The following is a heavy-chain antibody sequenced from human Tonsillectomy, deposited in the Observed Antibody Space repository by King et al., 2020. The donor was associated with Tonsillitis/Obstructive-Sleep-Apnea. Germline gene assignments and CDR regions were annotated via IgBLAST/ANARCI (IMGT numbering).Heavy chain of an antibody. J-gene: IGHJ6*03. V-gene: IGHV4-34*01. Sequence: VQLQQWGAGLLKPSETLSLTCDVYGGSFSGHYWSWIRQPPGKGLEWIGEINHSGSTNYNPSLKSRVTLSVDTSKNQFSLKLSSVTAADTTVYYCARGRGNYYYMDVWGKGTTVTVSS. CDR2: INHSGST. D-gene: IGHD3-10*01. CDR3: ARGRGNYYYMDV. CDR1: GGSFSGHY.